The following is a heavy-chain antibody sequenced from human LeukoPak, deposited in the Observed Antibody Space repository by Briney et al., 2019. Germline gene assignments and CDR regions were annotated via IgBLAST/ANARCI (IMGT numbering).Heavy chain of an antibody. Sequence: SETLSLTCAVYGGSFSGYYWSWIRQPAGKGLEWIGRIYTSGSTDYNPSLRSRVTMSVDTSKDQFSLKVWSVTAADTAMYYCARARYVNSFYAFDIWGQGTLVTVSS. CDR2: IYTSGST. D-gene: IGHD3-9*01. CDR3: ARARYVNSFYAFDI. CDR1: GGSFSGYY. V-gene: IGHV4-59*10. J-gene: IGHJ3*02.